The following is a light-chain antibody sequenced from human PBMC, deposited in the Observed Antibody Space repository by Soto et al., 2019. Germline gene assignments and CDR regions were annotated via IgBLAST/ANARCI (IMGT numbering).Light chain of an antibody. CDR3: QQYGSSPWT. Sequence: EIVLTQSPCTLSLSPGERATLSCRASQSVSSSYLAWYQQKPGQAPRLLIYGASSRATGIPDRFSGSGSGTDLTLTISRLEPEDFAVYYCQQYGSSPWTFGQGTKVDIK. CDR1: QSVSSSY. CDR2: GAS. V-gene: IGKV3-20*01. J-gene: IGKJ1*01.